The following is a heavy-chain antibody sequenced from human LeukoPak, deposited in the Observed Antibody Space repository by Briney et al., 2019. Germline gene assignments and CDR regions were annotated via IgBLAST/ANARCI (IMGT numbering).Heavy chain of an antibody. CDR1: GFTFSDYY. CDR2: ISSSGSTI. D-gene: IGHD4-17*01. J-gene: IGHJ4*02. CDR3: ARDSSPFAGDYGGFDY. Sequence: GGSLRLSCAASGFTFSDYYMSWIRQAPGKGLEWVSYISSSGSTIYYADSVKGRFTISRDNAKNSLYLQMNSLRAEDTAVYYCARDSSPFAGDYGGFDYWGQGTLVTVSS. V-gene: IGHV3-11*04.